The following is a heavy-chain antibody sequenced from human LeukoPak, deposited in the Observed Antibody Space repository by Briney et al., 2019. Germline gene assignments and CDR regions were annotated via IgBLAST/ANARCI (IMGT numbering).Heavy chain of an antibody. CDR2: ISYDGSNK. CDR3: AKGRPGSASYYDSRGGFDY. CDR1: GFTFSSYG. Sequence: PGGSLRLSCAASGFTFSSYGMHWVRQAPGKGLEWVAVISYDGSNKYYADSVKGRFTISRDNSKNTLYLQMNSLRAEDTAVYYCAKGRPGSASYYDSRGGFDYWGQGTLVTVSS. J-gene: IGHJ4*02. V-gene: IGHV3-30*18. D-gene: IGHD3-22*01.